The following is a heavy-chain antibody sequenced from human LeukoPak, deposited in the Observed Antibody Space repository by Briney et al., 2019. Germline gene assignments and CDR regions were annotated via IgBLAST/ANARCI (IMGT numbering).Heavy chain of an antibody. D-gene: IGHD5-18*01. V-gene: IGHV1-69*06. CDR3: AAARGYSYWDIDY. J-gene: IGHJ4*02. CDR1: GGTFSSYA. CDR2: IIPTFGTA. Sequence: ASVKVSCKASGGTFSSYAISWVRQAPGQGLEWMGGIIPTFGTANYAQKFQGRVTITADKSTSTAYMELSSLRSEDTAVYYCAAARGYSYWDIDYWGQGTLVTVSS.